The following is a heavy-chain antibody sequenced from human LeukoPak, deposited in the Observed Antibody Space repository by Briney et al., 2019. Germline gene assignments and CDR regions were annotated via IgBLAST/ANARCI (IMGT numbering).Heavy chain of an antibody. CDR1: GGSISSGSYF. D-gene: IGHD6-6*01. CDR2: IYYDGRT. J-gene: IGHJ4*02. CDR3: ARHMGQQLVLNY. Sequence: SETLSLTCTVSGGSISSGSYFWGWIRQPPGKGLEWIGSIYYDGRTSYNSSLKSRVTISVDTSKNQFSLKLSSVTAADTAVYYCARHMGQQLVLNYWGQGTLVTVSS. V-gene: IGHV4-39*01.